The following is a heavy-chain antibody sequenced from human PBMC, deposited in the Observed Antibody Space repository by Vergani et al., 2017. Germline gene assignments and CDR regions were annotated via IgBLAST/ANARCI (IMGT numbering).Heavy chain of an antibody. D-gene: IGHD5-12*01. V-gene: IGHV1-69*08. CDR2: IIPILGIA. CDR1: GGTFSSYT. Sequence: QVQLVQSGAEVKKPGSSVKVSCKASGGTFSSYTISWVRQAPGQGLEWMGRIIPILGIANYAQKFQGRVTITAAKSTSTAYMELSSLRSEDTAVYYCAREPDRVDTIRYCYYDMDVWGQGTTVTVSS. J-gene: IGHJ6*02. CDR3: AREPDRVDTIRYCYYDMDV.